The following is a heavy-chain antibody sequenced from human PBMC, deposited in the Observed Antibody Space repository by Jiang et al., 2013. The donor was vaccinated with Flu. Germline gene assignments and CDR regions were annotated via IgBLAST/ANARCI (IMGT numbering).Heavy chain of an antibody. V-gene: IGHV1-69*06. J-gene: IGHJ4*02. CDR2: IIPIFGTA. CDR1: GTFSSYA. D-gene: IGHD4-17*01. CDR3: ARVGVYGVQLGDY. Sequence: GTFSSYAISWVRQAPGQGLEWMGGIIPIFGTANYAQKFQGRVTITADKSTSTAYMELSSLRSEDTAVYYCARVGVYGVQLGDYWGQGTLVTVSS.